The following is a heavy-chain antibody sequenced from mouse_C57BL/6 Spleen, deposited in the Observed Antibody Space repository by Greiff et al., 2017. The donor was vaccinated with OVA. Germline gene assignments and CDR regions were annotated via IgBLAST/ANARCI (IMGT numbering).Heavy chain of an antibody. CDR1: GYTFTSYW. D-gene: IGHD1-1*01. V-gene: IGHV1-61*01. CDR3: ARRILYYDGSSSYWYFDV. J-gene: IGHJ1*03. CDR2: IYPSDSET. Sequence: VQLQQPGAELVRPGSSVKLSCKASGYTFTSYWMDWVKQRPGQGLEWIGNIYPSDSETHYNQKFKDKATLTVDKSSSTAYMQLSSLTSEDSAIYYCARRILYYDGSSSYWYFDVWGTGTTVTVSS.